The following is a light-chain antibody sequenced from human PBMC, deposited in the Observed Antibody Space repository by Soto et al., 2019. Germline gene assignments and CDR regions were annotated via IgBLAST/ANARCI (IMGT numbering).Light chain of an antibody. CDR3: QQYGSPRT. V-gene: IGKV3-20*01. CDR2: GSS. Sequence: VVLTQSPATLSLSPGERATLSCRASQSVSSSYLAWYQQKPGQAPRLLIYGSSSRATGIPARFSGSGSGTDFTLTMSRLEPEDFAVYYWQQYGSPRTFGQGTKVDNK. J-gene: IGKJ1*01. CDR1: QSVSSSY.